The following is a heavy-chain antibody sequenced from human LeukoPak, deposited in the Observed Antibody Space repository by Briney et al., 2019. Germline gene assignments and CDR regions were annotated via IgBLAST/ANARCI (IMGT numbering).Heavy chain of an antibody. J-gene: IGHJ4*02. CDR3: ARGSMPGTGLPFDY. V-gene: IGHV3-53*05. CDR1: GFTIGKSD. CDR2: VYTGGRT. D-gene: IGHD3-9*01. Sequence: GGSLRLSCATSGFTIGKSDMAWVRQAPGKGLEWVSIVYTGGRTFHADSVKGRFTMSRDQSKNTVGLQMNSLRSENTALYYCARGSMPGTGLPFDYWGQGTQVSVSS.